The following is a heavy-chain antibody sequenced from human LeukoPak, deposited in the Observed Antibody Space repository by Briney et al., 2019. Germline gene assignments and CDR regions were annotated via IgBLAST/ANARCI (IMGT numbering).Heavy chain of an antibody. CDR1: GYTFTGYF. V-gene: IGHV1-2*02. CDR3: ARGSSVRDWFDL. CDR2: INPNSGGA. D-gene: IGHD1-1*01. Sequence: GSVRVSCKASGYTFTGYFMNWVRQAPGQGLEWMGWINPNSGGANYAQKFQGRVTMTRDTSISTAYMELSSLISDDTAVYYCARGSSVRDWFDLWGQGTLVSVSS. J-gene: IGHJ5*02.